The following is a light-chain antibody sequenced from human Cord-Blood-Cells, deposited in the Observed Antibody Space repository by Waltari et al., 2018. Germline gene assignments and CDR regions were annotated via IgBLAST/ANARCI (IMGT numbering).Light chain of an antibody. CDR3: QQRSNWPPLT. V-gene: IGKV3-11*01. CDR1: QSVSSY. CDR2: DAS. J-gene: IGKJ4*01. Sequence: EIELTQSPATLSLSPGERATLSCRASQSVSSYLAWYQQKPGQALRLLIYDASNRATGIPARFSGSGSGTDFTLTISSLEPEDFAVYYCQQRSNWPPLTFGGGTKVEIK.